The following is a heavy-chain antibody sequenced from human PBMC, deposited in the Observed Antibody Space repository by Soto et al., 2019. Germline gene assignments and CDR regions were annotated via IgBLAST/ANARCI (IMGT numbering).Heavy chain of an antibody. CDR2: IYYSGST. CDR1: GGSISSGGYY. J-gene: IGHJ5*02. D-gene: IGHD2-2*01. Sequence: SETLSLTXTVSGGSISSGGYYWSWIRQHPGKGLEWIGYIYYSGSTYYNPSLKSRVTISVDTSKNQFSLKLSPVTAADTAVYYCARDLRYCSSTSCYSNWFDPWGQGTLVTVSS. CDR3: ARDLRYCSSTSCYSNWFDP. V-gene: IGHV4-31*02.